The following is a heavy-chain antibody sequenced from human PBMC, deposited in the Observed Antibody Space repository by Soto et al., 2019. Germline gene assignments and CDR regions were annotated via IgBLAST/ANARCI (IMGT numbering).Heavy chain of an antibody. Sequence: EVQLVESGGGLVQPGGSLRLSCAASGFTFSSYWIHWVRQAPGKGLVWVSRINSDGSSTTYADSVKGRFTISRDNAKKTLYLQMTSLRAADTAVYYCARVSREVVPAAIDYWGQGTLDTVSS. CDR1: GFTFSSYW. D-gene: IGHD2-2*01. V-gene: IGHV3-74*01. J-gene: IGHJ4*02. CDR2: INSDGSST. CDR3: ARVSREVVPAAIDY.